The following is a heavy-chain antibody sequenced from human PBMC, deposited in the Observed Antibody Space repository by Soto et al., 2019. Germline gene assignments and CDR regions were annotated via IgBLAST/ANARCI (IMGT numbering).Heavy chain of an antibody. CDR2: IYHSGST. CDR3: ARDRPRVTGTTWPYYYYGMDV. D-gene: IGHD1-7*01. V-gene: IGHV4-30-2*01. J-gene: IGHJ6*02. Sequence: SETLSLTCAVSGGSISSGGYSWSWIRQPPGKGLEWIGYIYHSGSTYYNPSLKSRVTISVDRSKNQFSLKLSSVTAADTAVYYCARDRPRVTGTTWPYYYYGMDVWGLGTSVTVSS. CDR1: GGSISSGGYS.